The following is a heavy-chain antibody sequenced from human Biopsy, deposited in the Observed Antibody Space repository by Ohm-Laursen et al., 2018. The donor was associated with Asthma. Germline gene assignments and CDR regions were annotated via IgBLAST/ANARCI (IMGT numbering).Heavy chain of an antibody. V-gene: IGHV4-61*08. D-gene: IGHD2-21*01. Sequence: SETLSLTCTVSYGSITSGGYYWTWIRQHPGKGLEWIGFIYYSGATNYNPSLKSRAALSIDTSKNQFSLRLTFLSASDTAVYYCARGTIVAGIDYWGRGTLVTVSS. CDR3: ARGTIVAGIDY. CDR1: YGSITSGGYY. J-gene: IGHJ4*02. CDR2: IYYSGAT.